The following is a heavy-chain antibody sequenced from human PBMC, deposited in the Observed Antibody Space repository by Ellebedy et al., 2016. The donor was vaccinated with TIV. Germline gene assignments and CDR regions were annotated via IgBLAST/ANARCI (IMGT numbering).Heavy chain of an antibody. CDR2: IKHDGRET. J-gene: IGHJ4*02. V-gene: IGHV3-7*03. D-gene: IGHD3-10*01. CDR1: GFTFGIYW. Sequence: GESLKISXATSGFTFGIYWMTWVRQAPGKGLEWVANIKHDGRETYYVDSVEGRFTISRDDAKNSLYLQMTSLRAEDTAVYYCARDAKRGGIDFWGQGTLVTVSP. CDR3: ARDAKRGGIDF.